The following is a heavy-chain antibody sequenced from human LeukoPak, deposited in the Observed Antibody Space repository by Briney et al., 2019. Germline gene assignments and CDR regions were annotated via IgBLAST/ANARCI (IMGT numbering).Heavy chain of an antibody. J-gene: IGHJ3*02. Sequence: PSETLSLTCAVYGGSFSGYYWSWIRQPPGKGLEWIGEINHSGRTNYNPSLKSRVTISVDTSKNQFSLKLSSVTAADTAVYYCAREPDLDAFDIWGQGTMVTVSS. V-gene: IGHV4-34*01. D-gene: IGHD3-3*01. CDR2: INHSGRT. CDR3: AREPDLDAFDI. CDR1: GGSFSGYY.